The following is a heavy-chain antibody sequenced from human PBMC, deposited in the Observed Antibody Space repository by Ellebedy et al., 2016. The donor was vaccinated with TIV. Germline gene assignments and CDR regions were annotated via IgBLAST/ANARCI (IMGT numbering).Heavy chain of an antibody. Sequence: AASVKVSCKSSGYTFTDYYIHWVRQAPGQGLEWMGWIIPSSGGTDYAPKFQGRVTMTRDTSIGTAYMELSRLRSDDTAIYYCARENAPPIGSGTFLFAPYHYYGMDVWGQGTTVTVSS. D-gene: IGHD3-10*01. J-gene: IGHJ6*02. CDR1: GYTFTDYY. CDR3: ARENAPPIGSGTFLFAPYHYYGMDV. CDR2: IIPSSGGT. V-gene: IGHV1-2*02.